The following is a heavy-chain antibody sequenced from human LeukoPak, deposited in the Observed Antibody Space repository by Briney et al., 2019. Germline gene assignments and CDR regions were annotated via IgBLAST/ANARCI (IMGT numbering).Heavy chain of an antibody. D-gene: IGHD6-13*01. CDR1: GGSISTNHY. V-gene: IGHV4-4*07. CDR3: ARERGGIYGTNWYTVDY. Sequence: SETLSLTCTVSGGSISTNHYWNWIRPPAGKGLEWIGRIYISGSTNYNPSLESRVTMSVDTSKNQFSLKLSSVAAADTAMYYCARERGGIYGTNWYTVDYWGQVTLVTVSS. CDR2: IYISGST. J-gene: IGHJ4*02.